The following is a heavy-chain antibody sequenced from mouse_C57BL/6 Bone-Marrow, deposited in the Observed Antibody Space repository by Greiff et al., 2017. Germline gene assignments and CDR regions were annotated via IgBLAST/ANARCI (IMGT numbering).Heavy chain of an antibody. Sequence: EVKVVESGGGLVKPGGSLKLSCAASGFTFSSYAMSWVRQTPEKRLEWVATISDGGSYTYYPDNVKGRFTISRDNAKNNLYLQMSHLKSEDTAMYYCARDPIQDYFDYWGQGTTLTVSS. J-gene: IGHJ2*01. V-gene: IGHV5-4*01. CDR3: ARDPIQDYFDY. CDR2: ISDGGSYT. CDR1: GFTFSSYA.